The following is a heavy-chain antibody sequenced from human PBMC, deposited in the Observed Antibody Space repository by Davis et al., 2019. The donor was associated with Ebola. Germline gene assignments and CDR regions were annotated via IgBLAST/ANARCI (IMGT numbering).Heavy chain of an antibody. Sequence: MPSETLSLTCSVSGGSIHSFLWTWIRQPPGKGLEWVGCMFYNGDTKYNPALESRVTISVDTSKNQFSLRLSSVTAADTAMYYCVKDDVTAGRFNYWGQGSLVTVSS. CDR1: GGSIHSFL. D-gene: IGHD1-20*01. CDR2: MFYNGDT. V-gene: IGHV4-59*08. J-gene: IGHJ4*02. CDR3: VKDDVTAGRFNY.